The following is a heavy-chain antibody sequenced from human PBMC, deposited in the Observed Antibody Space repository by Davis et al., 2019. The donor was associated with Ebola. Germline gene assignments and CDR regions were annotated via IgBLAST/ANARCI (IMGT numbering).Heavy chain of an antibody. V-gene: IGHV3-21*01. J-gene: IGHJ2*01. CDR3: ARGVLARPGWRSYFDY. CDR2: ISSTSNYI. CDR1: GFTFSSYS. D-gene: IGHD6-6*01. Sequence: GESLKISCAASGFTFSSYSMNWVRQAPGKGLEWVSSISSTSNYIYYADSLKGRFTISRDNAKNSLYLQMNSLRAEDTAMYFCARGVLARPGWRSYFDYWGRGTLVTVSS.